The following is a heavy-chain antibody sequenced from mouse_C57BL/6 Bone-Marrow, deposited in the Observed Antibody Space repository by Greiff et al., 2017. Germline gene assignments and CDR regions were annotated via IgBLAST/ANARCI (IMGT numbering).Heavy chain of an antibody. CDR3: ARSYDYDEYTMDY. D-gene: IGHD2-4*01. CDR2: MNPNGGSP. J-gene: IGHJ4*01. CDR1: GYTFTNYW. V-gene: IGHV1-64*01. Sequence: QVQLQQSGAELVKPGASVKLSCKASGYTFTNYWMHWVKQRPGQGLEWIGMMNPNGGSPDYNEKFKSEATLSVDKSSRTAYMELSSLTSEDSAVYYCARSYDYDEYTMDYWGQGTSVTVSS.